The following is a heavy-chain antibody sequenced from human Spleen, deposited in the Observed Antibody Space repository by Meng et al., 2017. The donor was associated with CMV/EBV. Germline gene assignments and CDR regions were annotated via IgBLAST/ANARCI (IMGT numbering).Heavy chain of an antibody. CDR1: GFTSSTYG. CDR3: VRRLEYYFDY. Sequence: GESLKISCSTSGFTSSTYGMNWVRQAPGKGLEWVSSISISSTYIFYADSVKGRFTVSRDDAKNSLYLQMNSLRAEDTAVYYCVRRLEYYFDYWGQGTLVTVSS. J-gene: IGHJ4*02. CDR2: ISISSTYI. V-gene: IGHV3-21*01.